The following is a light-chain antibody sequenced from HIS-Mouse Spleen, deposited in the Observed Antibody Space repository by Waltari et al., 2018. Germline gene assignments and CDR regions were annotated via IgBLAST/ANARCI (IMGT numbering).Light chain of an antibody. CDR2: DVS. CDR1: SSDVGGSNY. CDR3: SSYTSSSTLV. Sequence: QSALTQPASVSGSPGQSIPISCTGTSSDVGGSNYVSRYHQHPGKPPKLMIYDVSNRPSGVSNRFSGSKSGNTASLTISGLQAEDEADYYCSSYTSSSTLVFGGGTKLTVL. J-gene: IGLJ2*01. V-gene: IGLV2-14*03.